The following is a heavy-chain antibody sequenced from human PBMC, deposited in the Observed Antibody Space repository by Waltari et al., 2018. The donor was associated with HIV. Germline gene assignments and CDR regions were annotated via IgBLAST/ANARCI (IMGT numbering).Heavy chain of an antibody. CDR3: ARGSRGSGSYY. Sequence: QVQLQESGPGLVKPSQTLSLTCTVSGGSISSGGSYWSWIRQPPGKGLEWIGYISYSGSTYYNPSLKSRVTISLATSKNQFSLKLSSVTAADTAVYYCARGSRGSGSYYWGQGTLVTVSS. J-gene: IGHJ4*02. D-gene: IGHD3-10*01. CDR1: GGSISSGGSY. CDR2: ISYSGST. V-gene: IGHV4-31*03.